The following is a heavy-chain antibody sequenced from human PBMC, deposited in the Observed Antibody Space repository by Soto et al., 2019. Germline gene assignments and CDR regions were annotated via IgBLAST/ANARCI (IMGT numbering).Heavy chain of an antibody. D-gene: IGHD4-17*01. J-gene: IGHJ4*02. CDR2: IISSSSTI. V-gene: IGHV3-48*02. CDR1: GFTFSSYS. CDR3: ARLPELLFRDYGIDY. Sequence: AXGSLWLSCAAAGFTFSSYSLNWVRQAPGKGLEWVSYIISSSSTIYYADSVKGRFTISRDNAKNSLYLQMNSLRDEDTAVYYCARLPELLFRDYGIDYWGQGTLVTVSS.